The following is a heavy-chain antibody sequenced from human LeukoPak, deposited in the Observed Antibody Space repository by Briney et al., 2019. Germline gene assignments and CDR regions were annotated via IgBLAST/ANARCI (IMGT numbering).Heavy chain of an antibody. D-gene: IGHD2-2*01. J-gene: IGHJ4*02. CDR3: AKDPGVVPAHYFDY. CDR1: GFTFSSYA. CDR2: TGSTGVST. Sequence: PGGSLRLSCAASGFTFSSYAMNWVRRAPGKGLEWVSATGSTGVSTFYADSVKGRFTVSRDNSKNTLSLRMNSLRAEDTAVYYCAKDPGVVPAHYFDYWGQGILVTVSS. V-gene: IGHV3-23*01.